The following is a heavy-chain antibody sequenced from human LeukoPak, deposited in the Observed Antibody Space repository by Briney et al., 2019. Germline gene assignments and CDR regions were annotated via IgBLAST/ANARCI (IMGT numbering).Heavy chain of an antibody. Sequence: GGSLRLSCAASGFTFSSYNMNWVRQAPGKGLEWVSSITSGSSYIYYADSVKGRFTISRDNAKNSLYLQMNSLRAEDTAVYYCARESPGGSGYYYYYYYMDVWGKGTTVTVSS. V-gene: IGHV3-21*01. CDR2: ITSGSSYI. CDR3: ARESPGGSGYYYYYYYMDV. CDR1: GFTFSSYN. D-gene: IGHD3-22*01. J-gene: IGHJ6*03.